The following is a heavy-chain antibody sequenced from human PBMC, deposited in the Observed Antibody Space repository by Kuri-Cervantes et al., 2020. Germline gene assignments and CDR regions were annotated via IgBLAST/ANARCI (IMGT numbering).Heavy chain of an antibody. D-gene: IGHD6-19*01. CDR3: ARQDSSTVPGTLDY. CDR1: GGSISSYY. Sequence: GSLRLSCTVSGGSISSYYWSWIRQPPGKGLEWIGYIYYSGSTNYNPSLKSRVTISVDTSKNQFSLILTSVTAADTAIYYCARQDSSTVPGTLDYWGQGILVTVSS. V-gene: IGHV4-59*08. CDR2: IYYSGST. J-gene: IGHJ4*02.